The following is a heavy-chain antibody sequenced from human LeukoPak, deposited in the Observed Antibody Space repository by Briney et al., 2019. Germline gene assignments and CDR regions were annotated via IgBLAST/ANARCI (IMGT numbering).Heavy chain of an antibody. D-gene: IGHD6-19*01. Sequence: GGSLRLSCAASGFTFSDYYMSWIRQAPGKGLEWVSYISSSGSTIYYADSVKGRVTISRDNAKNSYYLEMNSLVAEDTAVYYCARDPIAVVGGGSFDYWGQGILVTVSS. J-gene: IGHJ4*02. CDR3: ARDPIAVVGGGSFDY. CDR2: ISSSGSTI. V-gene: IGHV3-11*04. CDR1: GFTFSDYY.